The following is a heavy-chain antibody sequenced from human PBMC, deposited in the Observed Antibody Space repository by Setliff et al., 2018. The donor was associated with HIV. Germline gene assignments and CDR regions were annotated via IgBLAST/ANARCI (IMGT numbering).Heavy chain of an antibody. Sequence: PSETLSLTCTVSGGSISNSRYYWTWMRQPSGKGLDWIGYVQYVGPANYNPSLQSRPTLSIDTSKNQFSLKSISVAAADTAVYYCAGGEPPARRSVLLYWGQGMLFTGSS. D-gene: IGHD1-26*01. V-gene: IGHV4-61*01. J-gene: IGHJ4*02. CDR3: AGGEPPARRSVLLY. CDR2: VQYVGPA. CDR1: GGSISNSRYY.